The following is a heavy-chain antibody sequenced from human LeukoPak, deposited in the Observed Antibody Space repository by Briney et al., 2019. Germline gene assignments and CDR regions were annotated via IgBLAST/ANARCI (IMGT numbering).Heavy chain of an antibody. CDR1: GYTFTSYG. V-gene: IGHV1-18*01. CDR2: ISAYNGNT. CDR3: ARDRSIAAAGKSVVNGWFDP. Sequence: ASVKVSCKASGYTFTSYGISWVRQAPGQGLEWMGWISAYNGNTNYAQKLQGRVTMTTDTSTSTAYMELRSLRSDDTAVYYCARDRSIAAAGKSVVNGWFDPWGQGTLVTVSS. D-gene: IGHD6-13*01. J-gene: IGHJ5*02.